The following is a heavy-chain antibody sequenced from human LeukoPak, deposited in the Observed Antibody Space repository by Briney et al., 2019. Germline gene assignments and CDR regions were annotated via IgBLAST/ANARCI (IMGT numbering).Heavy chain of an antibody. CDR3: AREVVVVPAARAFDI. V-gene: IGHV1-8*03. CDR2: MNPNSGNT. CDR1: GYTFTSYD. D-gene: IGHD2-2*01. J-gene: IGHJ3*02. Sequence: ASVKVSCKASGYTFTSYDINWVRQATGQGLEWMGWMNPNSGNTGYAQKFQGRVTITRNTSISTAHMELSSLRSDDTAVYYCAREVVVVPAARAFDIWGQGTMVTVSS.